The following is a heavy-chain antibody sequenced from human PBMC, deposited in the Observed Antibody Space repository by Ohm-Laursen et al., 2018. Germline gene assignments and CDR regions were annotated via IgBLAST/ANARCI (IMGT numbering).Heavy chain of an antibody. D-gene: IGHD5-12*01. CDR3: ARGRGYTGYGYYFDY. V-gene: IGHV1-46*01. J-gene: IGHJ4*02. Sequence: ASVKVSCKASGYTFSSYYIHWVRQAPGQGLEWMGIINPSGGSTNYAQRFQGRVTMTRDTSTSTVYMELSSLRSEDTALYYCARGRGYTGYGYYFDYWGQGTLVTVSS. CDR2: INPSGGST. CDR1: GYTFSSYY.